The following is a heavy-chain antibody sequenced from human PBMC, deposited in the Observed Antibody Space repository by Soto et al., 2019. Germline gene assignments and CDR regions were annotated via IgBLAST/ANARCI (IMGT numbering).Heavy chain of an antibody. J-gene: IGHJ4*02. D-gene: IGHD2-15*01. V-gene: IGHV3-49*04. Sequence: PGGSLRLSCTASGFTFGDYAMSWVRQAPGKGLEWVGFIRSKAYGGTTEYAASVKGRFTISRDDSNSIAYLQMNSLKTEDTAVYYCTKDGGYCSGGSCYLNEIQRWSGSNYWGQGTLVTVSS. CDR1: GFTFGDYA. CDR3: TKDGGYCSGGSCYLNEIQRWSGSNY. CDR2: IRSKAYGGTT.